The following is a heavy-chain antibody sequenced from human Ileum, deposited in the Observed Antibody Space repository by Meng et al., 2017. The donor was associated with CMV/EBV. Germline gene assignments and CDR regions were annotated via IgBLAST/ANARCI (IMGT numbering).Heavy chain of an antibody. CDR2: INPNSGDT. D-gene: IGHD2-2*01. Sequence: QRQLVQSGAAVVQPAASVKVCCNASGYCFTDCYTPWLRRAAGQGLEWMGWINPNSGDTNYAQTFQDRVTVTRDTSINTVYMDFRGLTSDDTAMYYCVRGANYASYRVDYWGQGTLVTVSS. CDR3: VRGANYASYRVDY. J-gene: IGHJ4*02. CDR1: GYCFTDCY. V-gene: IGHV1-2*02.